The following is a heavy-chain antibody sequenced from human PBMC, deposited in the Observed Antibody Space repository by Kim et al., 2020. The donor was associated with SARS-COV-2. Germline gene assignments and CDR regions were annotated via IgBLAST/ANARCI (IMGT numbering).Heavy chain of an antibody. Sequence: GWSLRLSCAASGFTFDDYAMHWVRQAPGKGLEWVSGISWNSGSIGYADSVKGRFTISRDNAKNSLYLQMNSLRAEDTALYYCAKDNYYDSSGYYPAGYFDYWGQGTLVTVSS. CDR3: AKDNYYDSSGYYPAGYFDY. V-gene: IGHV3-9*01. CDR2: ISWNSGSI. D-gene: IGHD3-22*01. J-gene: IGHJ4*02. CDR1: GFTFDDYA.